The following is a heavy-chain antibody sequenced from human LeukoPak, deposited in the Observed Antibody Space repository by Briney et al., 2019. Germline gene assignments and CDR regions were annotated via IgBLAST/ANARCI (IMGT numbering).Heavy chain of an antibody. J-gene: IGHJ5*02. D-gene: IGHD6-19*01. Sequence: GGSLRLSCAASGFAVSSNYMSWVRQAPGKGLEWVSSISDSGGSTYYADSVKGRFTISRDNSKNTLYLQMTNLRAADTAVYYCAKDLSRAVAADWFDPWDQGSLVTVSS. V-gene: IGHV3-23*01. CDR2: ISDSGGST. CDR1: GFAVSSNY. CDR3: AKDLSRAVAADWFDP.